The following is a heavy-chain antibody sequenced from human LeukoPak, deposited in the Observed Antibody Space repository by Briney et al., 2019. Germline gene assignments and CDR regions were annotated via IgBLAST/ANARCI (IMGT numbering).Heavy chain of an antibody. Sequence: PSQTLSLTCTVSGGSISSGDYYWSWIRQPPGKGLEWIGYIYYSGSTYYNPSLKSRVTISVDTSKNQFSLKLSSVTAADTAVYYCARGVTWIQLWPYFDYWGQGTLVTVSS. V-gene: IGHV4-30-4*08. CDR3: ARGVTWIQLWPYFDY. CDR1: GGSISSGDYY. J-gene: IGHJ4*02. CDR2: IYYSGST. D-gene: IGHD5-18*01.